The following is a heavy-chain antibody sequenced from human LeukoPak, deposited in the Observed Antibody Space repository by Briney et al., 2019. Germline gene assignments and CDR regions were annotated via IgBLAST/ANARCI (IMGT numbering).Heavy chain of an antibody. V-gene: IGHV3-9*01. CDR2: ISWNSGSI. D-gene: IGHD3-3*01. Sequence: GGSLRLSCAASGFTFDDYAMHWVRQAPGKGLEWVSGISWNSGSIAYADSVKGRFTISRDNAKNSLYLQMNSLRAEDTAVYYCAKESSVAIFGVVWGDYWGQGTLVTVSS. CDR1: GFTFDDYA. J-gene: IGHJ4*02. CDR3: AKESSVAIFGVVWGDY.